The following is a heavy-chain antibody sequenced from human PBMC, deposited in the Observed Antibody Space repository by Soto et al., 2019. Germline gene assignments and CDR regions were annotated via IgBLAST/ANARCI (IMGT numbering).Heavy chain of an antibody. CDR1: GYTFTNYA. D-gene: IGHD2-2*01. Sequence: VKVSCKASGYTFTNYAINWVRQAPGQGLEWMGWISPHNGNTIYAQKLQDRVTMTTDTSTSTAYMELRSLRSDDTAVYFCARGRLYQLLSGNDAFDIWGQGTVVTVSS. V-gene: IGHV1-18*01. CDR2: ISPHNGNT. CDR3: ARGRLYQLLSGNDAFDI. J-gene: IGHJ3*02.